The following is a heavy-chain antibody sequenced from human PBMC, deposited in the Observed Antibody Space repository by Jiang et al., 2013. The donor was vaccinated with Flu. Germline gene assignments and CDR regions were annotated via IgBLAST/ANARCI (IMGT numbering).Heavy chain of an antibody. CDR3: ARQLETYYYYYGMDV. CDR1: GYTFTGYY. Sequence: KPGASVKVSCKASGYTFTGYYMHWVRQAPGQGLEWMGWINPNSGGTNYAQKFQGWVTMTRDTSISTAYMELSRLRSDDTAVYYCARQLETYYYYYGMDVWGQGTTVTVSS. D-gene: IGHD6-13*01. CDR2: INPNSGGT. V-gene: IGHV1-2*04. J-gene: IGHJ6*02.